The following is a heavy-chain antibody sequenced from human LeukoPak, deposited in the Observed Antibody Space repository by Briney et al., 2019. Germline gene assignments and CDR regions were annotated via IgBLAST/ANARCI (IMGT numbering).Heavy chain of an antibody. V-gene: IGHV3-74*01. CDR2: VSSDGSRT. CDR3: AKVYGSGRYYYGMDV. CDR1: GFTFRNYW. D-gene: IGHD3-10*01. J-gene: IGHJ6*02. Sequence: GGSLRLSCAASGFTFRNYWMHWVRQAPGKGLVWVSRVSSDGSRTIYADSVRGRFTISRDNAKNTLFLQMNSLRDEDTAVYYCAKVYGSGRYYYGMDVWGQGTTVTVSS.